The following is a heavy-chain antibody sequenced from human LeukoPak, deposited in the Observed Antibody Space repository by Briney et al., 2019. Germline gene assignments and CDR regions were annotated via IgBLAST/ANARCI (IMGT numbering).Heavy chain of an antibody. D-gene: IGHD3-10*01. CDR1: GGSFSGYY. CDR3: ARDSGTTGEVKFDP. J-gene: IGHJ5*02. Sequence: SETLSLTCAVYGGSFSGYYWSWIRQPPGKGLEWIGEINHSGSTNYNPSLKSRVTISVDTSKNQFSLKLRSVTAADTAVYYCARDSGTTGEVKFDPWGQGTLVTVSS. CDR2: INHSGST. V-gene: IGHV4-34*01.